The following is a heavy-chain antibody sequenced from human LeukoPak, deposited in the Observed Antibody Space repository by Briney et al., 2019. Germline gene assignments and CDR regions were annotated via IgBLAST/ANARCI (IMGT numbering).Heavy chain of an antibody. CDR3: ARDLMTTVTYTFDY. J-gene: IGHJ4*02. D-gene: IGHD4-17*01. CDR2: ISYDGSNK. V-gene: IGHV3-30-3*01. Sequence: GGSLRLSCAASGFTFSSYAMHWVRQAPGKGLEWVAVISYDGSNKYYADSVKGRFTISRDNSKNTLYLQMNSLRAEDTAVYYCARDLMTTVTYTFDYWGQGTLVTVSS. CDR1: GFTFSSYA.